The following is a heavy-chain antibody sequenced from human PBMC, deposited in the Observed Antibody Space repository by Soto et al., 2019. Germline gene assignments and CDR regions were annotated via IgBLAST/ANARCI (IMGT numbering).Heavy chain of an antibody. J-gene: IGHJ4*02. CDR1: GGTFSSYA. D-gene: IGHD6-6*01. CDR2: IIPIFGTA. Sequence: QVQLVQSGAEVKKPGSSVKVSCKASGGTFSSYAISWVRQAPGQGLEWMGGIIPIFGTANYAQKFQGRVTITADKSTSTASMELSSRRTEDTAAYYCAREEDSSSSVGSNWGQGTLVTVSS. CDR3: AREEDSSSSVGSN. V-gene: IGHV1-69*06.